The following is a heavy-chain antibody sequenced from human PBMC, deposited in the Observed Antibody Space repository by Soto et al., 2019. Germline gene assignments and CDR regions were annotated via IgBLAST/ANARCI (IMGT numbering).Heavy chain of an antibody. J-gene: IGHJ4*02. Sequence: QVQLVESGGGVVQPGRSLRLSCAASGFTFSNYGMHWVRQAPGKGLEWVTLISYDGYNKYYADSVKGRFTISRDSSKSMLYLQMDSLKAEDTAVYYCAKDPANVEIHGAFDYWGQGTLVTVSS. CDR2: ISYDGYNK. D-gene: IGHD4-17*01. CDR3: AKDPANVEIHGAFDY. CDR1: GFTFSNYG. V-gene: IGHV3-30*18.